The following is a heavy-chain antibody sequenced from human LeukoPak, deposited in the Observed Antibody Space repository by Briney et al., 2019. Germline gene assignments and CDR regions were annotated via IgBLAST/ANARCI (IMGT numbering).Heavy chain of an antibody. CDR1: GYTFTSYG. CDR3: ARVPSRGDNFDP. J-gene: IGHJ5*02. V-gene: IGHV1-18*01. Sequence: ASVKVSCKASGYTFTSYGISWVRQAPGQGLEWMGWISAYNGNTNYAQKLQGRVTMTRNTSINTAYMELSSLTSEDTAVYYCARVPSRGDNFDPWGQGTLVTVSS. D-gene: IGHD4-23*01. CDR2: ISAYNGNT.